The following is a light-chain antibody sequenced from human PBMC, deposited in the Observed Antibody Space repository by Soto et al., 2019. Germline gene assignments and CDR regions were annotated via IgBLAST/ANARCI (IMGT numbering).Light chain of an antibody. CDR3: QQYAASPRT. V-gene: IGKV3-20*01. CDR2: GAS. J-gene: IGKJ1*01. CDR1: QSVNDNY. Sequence: EIVLTQSPGTLSLAPRERATLSCRASQSVNDNYLAWYQHKPGQAPRLLIYGASSRAPGIPDRFSGSGSGAEFTLTLSRLEPEDFDIYYRQQYAASPRTFGQGTQVEVK.